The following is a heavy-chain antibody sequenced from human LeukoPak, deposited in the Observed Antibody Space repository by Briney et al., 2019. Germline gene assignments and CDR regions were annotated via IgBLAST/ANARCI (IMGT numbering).Heavy chain of an antibody. CDR2: IKSKTDGGTI. Sequence: GGSLRLSCAASGFTFSNAWMTWVRQAPGKGLEWVGRIKSKTDGGTIDYAAPVKGRLTISRDDSKNTLHLQMNSLKTEDTAVYYCTAVVVSHTPGAFVVWGQGTMVTVSS. CDR1: GFTFSNAW. CDR3: TAVVVSHTPGAFVV. J-gene: IGHJ3*01. V-gene: IGHV3-15*01. D-gene: IGHD3-22*01.